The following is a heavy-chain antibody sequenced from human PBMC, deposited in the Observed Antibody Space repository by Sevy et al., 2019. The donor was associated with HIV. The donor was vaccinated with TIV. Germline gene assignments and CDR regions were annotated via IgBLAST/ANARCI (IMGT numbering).Heavy chain of an antibody. Sequence: GGSLRLSCAASGFTFSSYSMNWVRQAPGKGLEWVSSISSSSSYIYYADSVKGRFTISRDNAKNSLYLQMNSLRAEDTAVYYCARDYDRSGFLGTDYWGHGTLVTVSS. V-gene: IGHV3-21*01. CDR1: GFTFSSYS. CDR3: ARDYDRSGFLGTDY. CDR2: ISSSSSYI. J-gene: IGHJ4*01. D-gene: IGHD3-22*01.